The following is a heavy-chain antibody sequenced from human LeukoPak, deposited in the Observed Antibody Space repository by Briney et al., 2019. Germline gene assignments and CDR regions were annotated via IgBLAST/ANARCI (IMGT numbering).Heavy chain of an antibody. Sequence: PSETLSLTCTVSGDSISSTIYYWGWIRQPPGKGLEWIGSIFYSGSTYYNPSLKSRVTISADTSKNQFSLKLSSVTAADTAVYYCARERRYFDLSVRGDWFDPWGQGTLVTVSS. CDR3: ARERRYFDLSVRGDWFDP. J-gene: IGHJ5*02. V-gene: IGHV4-39*07. CDR1: GDSISSTIYY. CDR2: IFYSGST. D-gene: IGHD3-9*01.